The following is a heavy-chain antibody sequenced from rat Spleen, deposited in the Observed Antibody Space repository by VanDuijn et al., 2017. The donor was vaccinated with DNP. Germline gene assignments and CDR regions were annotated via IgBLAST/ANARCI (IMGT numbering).Heavy chain of an antibody. J-gene: IGHJ4*01. CDR3: VRVNSGFLYYALDA. D-gene: IGHD4-4*01. CDR1: GFTFNNYW. Sequence: EVQLVESGGDLVQPGRSLKLSCVASGFTFNNYWMTWIRQVQGKGLEWVASIATSGGSTYYPDSVKGRFIISRDDAKNTLYLQMNSLRSEDTATFYCVRVNSGFLYYALDAWGQGTAVTVSS. V-gene: IGHV5-31*01. CDR2: IATSGGST.